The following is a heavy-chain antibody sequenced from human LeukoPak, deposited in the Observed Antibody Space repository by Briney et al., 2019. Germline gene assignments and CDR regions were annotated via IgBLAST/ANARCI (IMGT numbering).Heavy chain of an antibody. CDR3: ARTSGYYDQ. CDR1: GGSISSHY. D-gene: IGHD3-22*01. Sequence: SETLSLTCTASGGSISSHYWSWIRQPPGKGLEWIGYIYYSGSTNYNPSLKSRVTISVDTSKNQFSLKLSSVTAADTAVYYCARTSGYYDQWGQGTLVTVSS. CDR2: IYYSGST. V-gene: IGHV4-59*11. J-gene: IGHJ4*02.